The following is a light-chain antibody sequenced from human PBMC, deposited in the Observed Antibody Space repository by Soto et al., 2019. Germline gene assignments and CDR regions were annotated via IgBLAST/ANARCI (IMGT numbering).Light chain of an antibody. CDR2: EVS. Sequence: QSVLTQPASVSGSPGQSITISCTGTSSDVGGYNYVSWYQQHPGKAPKLMIYEVSNRPSGVSNRFSGPKSGNTASLTISGLQAEDEADYYCSSYTSSSTLFYVFGTGTKVTVL. CDR3: SSYTSSSTLFYV. V-gene: IGLV2-14*01. J-gene: IGLJ1*01. CDR1: SSDVGGYNY.